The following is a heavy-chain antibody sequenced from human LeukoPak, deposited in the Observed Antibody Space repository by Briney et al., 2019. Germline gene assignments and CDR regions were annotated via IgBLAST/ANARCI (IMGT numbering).Heavy chain of an antibody. CDR2: IKQDGSEK. V-gene: IGHV3-7*01. CDR1: GFTFSSYW. J-gene: IGHJ4*02. Sequence: PGGSLRLSCAASGFTFSSYWMSWVRQAPGKGLEWVANIKQDGSEKYYVDSVKGRFSISRDNAKNSLYLQMNSLRAEDTAVYYCASARSSKYSSSWYLRGGFDYWGQGTLVTVSS. D-gene: IGHD6-13*01. CDR3: ASARSSKYSSSWYLRGGFDY.